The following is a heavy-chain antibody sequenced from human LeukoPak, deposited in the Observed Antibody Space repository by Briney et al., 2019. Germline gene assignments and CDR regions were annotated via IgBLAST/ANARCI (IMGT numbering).Heavy chain of an antibody. J-gene: IGHJ3*02. CDR1: GFIFSSHG. Sequence: GGSLRLSCAASGFIFSSHGMHWVRQAPGKGLEWVAIIWYDGSNKYYADSVKGRFTISRDNSKNTLYLQMNSLRAEDTAVYYCARSRSNVLMEYAIDAFDIWGQGTMVTVSS. CDR3: ARSRSNVLMEYAIDAFDI. V-gene: IGHV3-33*01. D-gene: IGHD2-8*01. CDR2: IWYDGSNK.